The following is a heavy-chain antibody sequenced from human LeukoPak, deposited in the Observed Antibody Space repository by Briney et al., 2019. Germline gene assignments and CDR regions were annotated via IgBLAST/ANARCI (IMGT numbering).Heavy chain of an antibody. D-gene: IGHD2/OR15-2a*01. Sequence: GGSLRLSCAASGFTFSSYGMHWVRQAPGKGLEWVAVIWYDGSNKYYADSVKGRFTISRDNSKNTLYLQMNSLRAEDTAVYYCARAESYYAPLLGFDYWGQGTLVTVSS. CDR1: GFTFSSYG. J-gene: IGHJ4*02. CDR2: IWYDGSNK. CDR3: ARAESYYAPLLGFDY. V-gene: IGHV3-33*01.